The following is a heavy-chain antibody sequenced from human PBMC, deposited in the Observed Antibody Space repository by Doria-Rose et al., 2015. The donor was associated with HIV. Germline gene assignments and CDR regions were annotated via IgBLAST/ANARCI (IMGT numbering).Heavy chain of an antibody. D-gene: IGHD3-3*01. CDR1: GFTFGDYA. Sequence: VQLQVSWGGLVQPVRSLRLSCTASGFTFGDYAMSWVRQAPGKGLEWVGFIRSKGYGGTTEYAASVKDRFTISRDDSKSIAYLQMNSLKTEDTAVYYCTRDLLQFLQWFLSDYRGQGTPGNGSA. CDR2: IRSKGYGGTT. CDR3: TRDLLQFLQWFLSDY. V-gene: IGHV3-49*04. J-gene: IGHJ4*02.